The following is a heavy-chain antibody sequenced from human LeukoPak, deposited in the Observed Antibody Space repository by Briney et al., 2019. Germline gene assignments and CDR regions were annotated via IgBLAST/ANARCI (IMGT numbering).Heavy chain of an antibody. CDR2: IKQDGSEK. V-gene: IGHV3-7*01. Sequence: GGSLRPSCAASGFTFSSYWMSWVRQAPGKGLEWVANIKQDGSEKYYVDSVKGRFTISRDNAKNSLYLQMNSLRAEDTAVYYCASAGNVVPAARFDYWGQGTLVTVSS. CDR3: ASAGNVVPAARFDY. D-gene: IGHD2-2*01. CDR1: GFTFSSYW. J-gene: IGHJ4*02.